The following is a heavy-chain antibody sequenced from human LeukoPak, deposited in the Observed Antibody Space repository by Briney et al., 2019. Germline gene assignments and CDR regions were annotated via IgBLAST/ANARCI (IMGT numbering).Heavy chain of an antibody. CDR3: ARLQGRGDNYLDF. CDR2: ISYSGST. Sequence: PSETLSLTCTVSGGSISPYYWSWLRQPPGKGLEWIGYISYSGSTNYNPSLKTLKSRVTFSVDTSKNQFSLTLSSVTAAETAFYYCARLQGRGDNYLDFWGQGTLVTVSS. CDR1: GGSISPYY. V-gene: IGHV4-59*08. D-gene: IGHD7-27*01. J-gene: IGHJ4*02.